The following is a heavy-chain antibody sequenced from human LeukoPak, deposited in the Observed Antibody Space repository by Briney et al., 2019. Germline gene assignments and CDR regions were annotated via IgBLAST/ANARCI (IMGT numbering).Heavy chain of an antibody. CDR1: GYTFTSYG. Sequence: ASVKVSCKASGYTFTSYGISWVRQAPGQGLEWMGWISAYNGNTNYAQKLQGRVTTTTDTSTSTAYMELRSLRCDDTAVYYCASVGGIYDYWGEGTLVTVSS. J-gene: IGHJ4*02. D-gene: IGHD1-26*01. CDR2: ISAYNGNT. CDR3: ASVGGIYDY. V-gene: IGHV1-18*01.